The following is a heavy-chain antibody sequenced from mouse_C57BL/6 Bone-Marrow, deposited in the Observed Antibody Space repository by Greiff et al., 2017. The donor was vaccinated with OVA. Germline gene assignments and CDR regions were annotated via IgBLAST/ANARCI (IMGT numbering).Heavy chain of an antibody. CDR1: GFTFSSYA. Sequence: EVKLVESGGGLVKPGGSLKLSCAASGFTFSSYAMSWVRQTPEKRLEWVATISDGGSYTYYPDNVKGRFTISRDNAKNNLYLQMSHLKSEDTAMYYCARDNDYRYFYVWGTGTTVTVSS. J-gene: IGHJ1*03. V-gene: IGHV5-4*01. CDR3: ARDNDYRYFYV. CDR2: ISDGGSYT.